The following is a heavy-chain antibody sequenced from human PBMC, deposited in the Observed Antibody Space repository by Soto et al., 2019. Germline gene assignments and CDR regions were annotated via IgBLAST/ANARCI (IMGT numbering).Heavy chain of an antibody. Sequence: GGSLRLSCAASGFTFSSYAMSWFRQAPGKGLEWVSAISGSGGSTYYADSVKGRFTISRDNSKNTLYLQMNSLRAEDTAVYYCANGLSGDHFSRSFGMDVLGEATTVTVTS. V-gene: IGHV3-23*01. CDR1: GFTFSSYA. J-gene: IGHJ6*02. CDR3: ANGLSGDHFSRSFGMDV. CDR2: ISGSGGST. D-gene: IGHD3-3*02.